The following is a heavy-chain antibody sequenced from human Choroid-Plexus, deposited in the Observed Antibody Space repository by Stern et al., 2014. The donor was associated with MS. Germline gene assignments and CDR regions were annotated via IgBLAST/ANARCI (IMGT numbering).Heavy chain of an antibody. CDR3: ARDQRGITIFGVVTDYCYLGMDV. Sequence: QVQLVESGAEVKKPGASVKVSCKTSGSTPTPHYIPWVRQAPGQGLEWMAWINPNTGGPKYAQKFQGRVTMSRDTSISTAYVELSSLTSDDAAVYYCARDQRGITIFGVVTDYCYLGMDVWGQGTTVTVSS. V-gene: IGHV1-2*02. CDR1: GSTPTPHY. J-gene: IGHJ6*02. CDR2: INPNTGGP. D-gene: IGHD3-3*01.